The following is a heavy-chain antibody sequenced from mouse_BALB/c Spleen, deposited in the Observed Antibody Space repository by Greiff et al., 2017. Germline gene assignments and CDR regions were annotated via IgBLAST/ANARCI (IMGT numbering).Heavy chain of an antibody. CDR1: GFAFTHYL. D-gene: IGHD1-1*01. CDR2: IYPGSGGT. Sequence: QVQLQQSGAELVRPGTSVKVSRKASGFAFTHYLVARVKQKPGQGLEWIRVIYPGSGGTNNNEKFKGKATLTADKSFGTADMQHSSLTSDDSAVYFCARSGHVRAGFAYWGQGTLVTVSA. V-gene: IGHV1-54*01. J-gene: IGHJ3*01. CDR3: ARSGHVRAGFAY.